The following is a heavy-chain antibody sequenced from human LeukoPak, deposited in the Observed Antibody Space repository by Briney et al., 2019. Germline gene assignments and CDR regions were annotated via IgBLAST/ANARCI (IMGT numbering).Heavy chain of an antibody. V-gene: IGHV3-21*01. J-gene: IGHJ5*02. CDR3: AREVSSTPNGDWFDP. CDR2: ISSSSSYI. CDR1: GFTFSSYS. Sequence: PGGSLRLSCAASGFTFSSYSMNWVRQAPGEGLEWVSSISSSSSYIYYADSVKGRFTISRDNAKNSLYLQMNSLRAEDTAVYYCAREVSSTPNGDWFDPWGQGTLVTVSS. D-gene: IGHD6-13*01.